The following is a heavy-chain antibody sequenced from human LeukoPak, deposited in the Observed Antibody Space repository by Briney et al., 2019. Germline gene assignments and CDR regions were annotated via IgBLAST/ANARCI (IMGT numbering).Heavy chain of an antibody. D-gene: IGHD3-22*01. CDR1: GGSFSGYY. CDR2: INHSGST. Sequence: PSETLSLTCAVYGGSFSGYYWSWIRQPPGKGLEWIGEINHSGSTNYNPSLKSRVTISVDTSKNQFSLKLSSVTAADTAVYYCARHVGDTYYYDSSGSSPIDYWGQGTLVTVSS. CDR3: ARHVGDTYYYDSSGSSPIDY. V-gene: IGHV4-34*01. J-gene: IGHJ4*02.